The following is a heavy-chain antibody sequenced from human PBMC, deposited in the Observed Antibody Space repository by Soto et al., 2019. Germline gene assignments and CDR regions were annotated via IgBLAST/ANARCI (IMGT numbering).Heavy chain of an antibody. CDR3: ASSIAAAQRDYYYGMDV. V-gene: IGHV4-4*07. D-gene: IGHD6-13*01. CDR1: GGSISSYY. Sequence: SETLSLTCTVSGGSISSYYWSWIRQPAGKGLEWIGRIYTSGSTNYNPSLKSRVTMPVDTSKNQFSLKLSSVTAADTAVYYCASSIAAAQRDYYYGMDVWGQGTTVTVSS. J-gene: IGHJ6*02. CDR2: IYTSGST.